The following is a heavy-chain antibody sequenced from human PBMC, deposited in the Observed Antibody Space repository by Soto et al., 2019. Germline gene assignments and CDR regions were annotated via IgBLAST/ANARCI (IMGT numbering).Heavy chain of an antibody. CDR3: AKDSLLWFGELPKPSPY. V-gene: IGHV3-30*18. CDR2: ISYDGSNK. CDR1: GFTFSSYG. J-gene: IGHJ4*02. D-gene: IGHD3-10*01. Sequence: PGGSLRLSCAASGFTFSSYGMHWVRQAPGKGLEWVAVISYDGSNKYYADSVKGRFTISRDNSKNTLYLQMNSLRAEDTAVYYCAKDSLLWFGELPKPSPYWGQGTLVTVSS.